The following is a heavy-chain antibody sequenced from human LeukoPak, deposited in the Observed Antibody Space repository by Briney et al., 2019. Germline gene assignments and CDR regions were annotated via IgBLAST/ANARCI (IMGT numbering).Heavy chain of an antibody. J-gene: IGHJ5*02. D-gene: IGHD3-10*01. CDR3: ARAYGSGGWFDP. Sequence: PSETLSLTCTVSGGSISSGGYYWSWIRQHPGKGLEWIGYIYYSGSTYYNPSLKSRVTISVDTSKNQFSLKLSSVTAADTAVYYCARAYGSGGWFDPWGQGTLVTVSS. CDR1: GGSISSGGYY. V-gene: IGHV4-31*03. CDR2: IYYSGST.